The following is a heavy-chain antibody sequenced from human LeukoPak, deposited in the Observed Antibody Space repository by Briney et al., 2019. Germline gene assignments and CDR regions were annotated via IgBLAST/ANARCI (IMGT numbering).Heavy chain of an antibody. CDR1: GFTFSSYW. V-gene: IGHV3-21*01. CDR2: ISSSSSYI. Sequence: PGGSLRLSCAASGFTFSSYWMSWARQAPGKGLEWVSSISSSSSYIYYADSVKGRFTISRDNAKNSLYLQMNSLRAEDTAVYYCARDLSVAGRTYYFDYWGQGTLVTVSS. D-gene: IGHD6-19*01. CDR3: ARDLSVAGRTYYFDY. J-gene: IGHJ4*02.